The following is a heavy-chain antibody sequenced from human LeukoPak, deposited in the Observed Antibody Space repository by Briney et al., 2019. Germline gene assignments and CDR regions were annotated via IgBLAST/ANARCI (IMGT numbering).Heavy chain of an antibody. Sequence: SETLSLTCTVSGGSIFIGSYYWGWIRQPPGKGLEWIGSVDYSGSTYYSPSLKSRVTVSVDTSKNQSSLKLSSVTAADTAVYYCASWYSSGWYFDYWGQGTLVTVSS. D-gene: IGHD6-19*01. J-gene: IGHJ4*02. V-gene: IGHV4-39*01. CDR2: VDYSGST. CDR3: ASWYSSGWYFDY. CDR1: GGSIFIGSYY.